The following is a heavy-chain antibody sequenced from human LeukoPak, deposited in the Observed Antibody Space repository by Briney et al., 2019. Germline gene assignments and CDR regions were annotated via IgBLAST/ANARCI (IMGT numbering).Heavy chain of an antibody. V-gene: IGHV1-2*04. Sequence: GASVKVSCKASGYTFTGYYMYWVRQAPGQGLEWMGWINPNSGGTNYAQRFQGWVTMTRDTSISTAYMEMSRLRSDDTAVYYCARDRNIVATEFDYWGQGTLVTVSS. J-gene: IGHJ4*02. CDR2: INPNSGGT. CDR3: ARDRNIVATEFDY. D-gene: IGHD5-12*01. CDR1: GYTFTGYY.